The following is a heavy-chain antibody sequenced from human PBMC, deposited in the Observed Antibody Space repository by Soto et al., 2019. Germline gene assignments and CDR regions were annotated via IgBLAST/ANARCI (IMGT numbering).Heavy chain of an antibody. Sequence: SETLSLTCAVSGGSFSGYYWTWIRQIPGKGLEWIGEINQSGNTKYNPSLMSRVTMSVDKSRNKFSLKLWSVTAADTAVYYCARPSYALNWDFHYGMQVWGQGTSVTVSS. D-gene: IGHD2-2*01. CDR3: ARPSYALNWDFHYGMQV. J-gene: IGHJ6*02. V-gene: IGHV4-34*01. CDR1: GGSFSGYY. CDR2: INQSGNT.